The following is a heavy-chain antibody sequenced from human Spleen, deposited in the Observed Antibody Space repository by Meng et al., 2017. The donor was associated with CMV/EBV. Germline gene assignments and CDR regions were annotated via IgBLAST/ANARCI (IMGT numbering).Heavy chain of an antibody. CDR1: GCTCSSCD. CDR2: ISETGKKA. D-gene: IGHD3-3*01. CDR3: AAIGRAADFGY. V-gene: IGHV3-23*01. Sequence: GCTCSSCDRNGVSQPTGRGLRWGSAISETGKKAYYEDSVRSRFTISRDKSKNAVDLQMNSLPDDDAAEYYCAAIGRAADFGYWGQGTLVTVSS. J-gene: IGHJ4*02.